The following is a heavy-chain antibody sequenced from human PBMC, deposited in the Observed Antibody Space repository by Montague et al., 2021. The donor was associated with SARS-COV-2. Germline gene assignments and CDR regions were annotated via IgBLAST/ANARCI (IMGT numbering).Heavy chain of an antibody. Sequence: SLRLSCAASGFTFSEYHMTWVRQAPEKGLQWVSYISRDSAEVYYAESVKGRFSISRDNDRSALYLQLYNLRNEDTATYYCARDSGITGADDYWGQGTLVVVSS. CDR2: ISRDSAEV. J-gene: IGHJ4*02. V-gene: IGHV3-48*02. CDR3: ARDSGITGADDY. CDR1: GFTFSEYH. D-gene: IGHD1-14*01.